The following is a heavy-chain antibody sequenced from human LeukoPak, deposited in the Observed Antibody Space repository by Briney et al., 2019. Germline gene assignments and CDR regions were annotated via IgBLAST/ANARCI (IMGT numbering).Heavy chain of an antibody. CDR2: ILSDGSDK. D-gene: IGHD6-13*01. V-gene: IGHV3-30*18. Sequence: GRSLRLSCAASGFTFSSYDMHWVRQAPGRGLEWVAIILSDGSDKYYADSVKGRFTISRDNSKDTLDLQMNSLRAEDTAVYYCAKDRTSTWSWDYWGQGTLVIVSS. CDR3: AKDRTSTWSWDY. CDR1: GFTFSSYD. J-gene: IGHJ4*02.